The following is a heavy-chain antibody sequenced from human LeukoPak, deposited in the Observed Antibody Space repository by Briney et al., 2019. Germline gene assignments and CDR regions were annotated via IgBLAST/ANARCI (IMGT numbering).Heavy chain of an antibody. CDR1: GGSISSHY. CDR2: IYYSGST. Sequence: PSETLSLTCTVSGGSISSHYWSWIRQPPGKGLEWIGYIYYSGSTNYNPSLKSRVTISVDTSKNQFSLKLSSVTAAVTAVYYCAREVATIWDYYYYMDVWGKGTTVTVSS. D-gene: IGHD5-12*01. CDR3: AREVATIWDYYYYMDV. J-gene: IGHJ6*03. V-gene: IGHV4-59*11.